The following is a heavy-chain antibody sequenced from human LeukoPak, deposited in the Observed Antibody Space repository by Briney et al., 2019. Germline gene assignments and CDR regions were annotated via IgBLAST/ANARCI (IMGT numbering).Heavy chain of an antibody. D-gene: IGHD2-2*01. CDR1: GVSFSGYY. V-gene: IGHV4-34*01. Sequence: NPSETLSLTCAVYGVSFSGYYWSWIRQPPGKGLEWIGEINHSGSTYYNPSLKSRGTISVDTSKNPSSLKLSSVPAADTAVYYCAIHIVVVPAAKKKNWFAPWGQGTLVTVSS. J-gene: IGHJ5*02. CDR2: INHSGST. CDR3: AIHIVVVPAAKKKNWFAP.